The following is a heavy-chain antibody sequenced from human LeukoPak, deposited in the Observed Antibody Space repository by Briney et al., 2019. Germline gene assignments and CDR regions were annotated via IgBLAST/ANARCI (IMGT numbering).Heavy chain of an antibody. J-gene: IGHJ4*02. D-gene: IGHD2-15*01. CDR1: GFTFSSYA. CDR3: AKCSLGYCSGGSCYDY. CDR2: ISGGGGST. V-gene: IGHV3-23*01. Sequence: PGGSLRLSCAASGFTFSSYAMSWVRQAPGKGLEWVSAISGGGGSTYYADSVKGRFTISRDNSKNTLYLQMNSLRAEDTAVYYCAKCSLGYCSGGSCYDYWGQGTLVTVSS.